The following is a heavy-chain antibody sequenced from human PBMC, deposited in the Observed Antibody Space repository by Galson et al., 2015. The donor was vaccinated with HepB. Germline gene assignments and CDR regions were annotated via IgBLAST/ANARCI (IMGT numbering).Heavy chain of an antibody. J-gene: IGHJ1*01. CDR2: ISSSSSTI. Sequence: SLRLSCAASGFTFSSYSMNWVRQAPGKGLEWVSYISSSSSTIYYADSVKGRFTISRDNSKNTLYLQMNSLRAEDTAVYYCAKEALVGFQHWGQGTLVTVSS. CDR1: GFTFSSYS. V-gene: IGHV3-48*01. CDR3: AKEALVGFQH. D-gene: IGHD2-8*02.